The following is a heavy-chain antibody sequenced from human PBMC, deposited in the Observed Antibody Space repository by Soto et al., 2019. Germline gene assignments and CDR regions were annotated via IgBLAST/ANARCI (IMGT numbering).Heavy chain of an antibody. CDR2: IHGGGDYT. CDR3: AEDRSIGIYTEGNVDV. J-gene: IGHJ2*01. Sequence: EVQVLESGGGLVQPGGSLRLSCAASGFSFSSYAMSWVRQAPGRGLEWVSTIHGGGDYTNYTDSVKGRFTISRDNSSNTLFLRMNILRAEDTSVYYCAEDRSIGIYTEGNVDVWRRGTVVTVSS. CDR1: GFSFSSYA. V-gene: IGHV3-23*01. D-gene: IGHD1-26*01.